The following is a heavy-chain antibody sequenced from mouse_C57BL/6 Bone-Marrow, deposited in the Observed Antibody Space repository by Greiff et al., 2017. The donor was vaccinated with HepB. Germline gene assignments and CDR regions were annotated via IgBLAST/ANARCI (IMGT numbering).Heavy chain of an antibody. Sequence: EVKLVESGGGLVQPGESLKLSCESNEYEFPSHDMSWVRKTPEKRLELVAAINSDGGSTYYPDTMERRFIISRDNTKKTLYLQMSSLRSEDTALYYCARDVWLRVGYYFDYWGQGTTLTVSS. CDR2: INSDGGST. CDR1: EYEFPSHD. V-gene: IGHV5-2*01. CDR3: ARDVWLRVGYYFDY. D-gene: IGHD2-2*01. J-gene: IGHJ2*01.